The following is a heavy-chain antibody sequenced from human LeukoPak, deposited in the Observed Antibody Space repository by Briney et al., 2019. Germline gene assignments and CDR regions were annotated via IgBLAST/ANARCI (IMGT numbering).Heavy chain of an antibody. D-gene: IGHD6-6*01. CDR1: GDSISSSY. Sequence: PSETLSLTCTVSGDSISSSYWSWIRQPPGKGLEWIGYIYTSGGTNYIPSLKGRVTISIDTSKNQFSLKLSSVTAADSAVYYCARLTRLSTSPDRYYLDYWGLSTLVTVSS. CDR3: ARLTRLSTSPDRYYLDY. V-gene: IGHV4-4*09. CDR2: IYTSGGT. J-gene: IGHJ4*02.